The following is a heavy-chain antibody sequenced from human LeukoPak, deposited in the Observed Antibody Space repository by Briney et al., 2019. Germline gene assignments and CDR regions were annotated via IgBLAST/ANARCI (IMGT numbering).Heavy chain of an antibody. D-gene: IGHD2-15*01. Sequence: ASVKVSCKASGYTFTSYGISWVRQAPGQGLEWMGWISAYNGNTNYAQKLQGRVTMTTDTSTSTAYMELRSLRSDDTAVYYCARRGSNCSGGSCQLFDYWGQGTLVTVSS. CDR2: ISAYNGNT. V-gene: IGHV1-18*01. CDR1: GYTFTSYG. J-gene: IGHJ4*02. CDR3: ARRGSNCSGGSCQLFDY.